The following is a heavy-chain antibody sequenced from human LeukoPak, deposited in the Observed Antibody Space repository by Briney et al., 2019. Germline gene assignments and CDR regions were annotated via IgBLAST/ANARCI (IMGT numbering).Heavy chain of an antibody. CDR3: ARVGGSHAFDI. V-gene: IGHV1-3*01. CDR1: GYTFTSYA. Sequence: ASVKVSCKASGYTFTSYAMHWVRQAPGQRLECMGWINAGNGNTKYSQEFQGRVTITRDTSISTAYMELSRLRSDDTAVYYCARVGGSHAFDIWGQGTMVTVSS. D-gene: IGHD1-26*01. CDR2: INAGNGNT. J-gene: IGHJ3*02.